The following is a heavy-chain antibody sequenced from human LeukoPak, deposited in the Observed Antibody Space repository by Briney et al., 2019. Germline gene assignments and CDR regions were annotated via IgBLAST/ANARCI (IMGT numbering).Heavy chain of an antibody. V-gene: IGHV3-23*01. CDR2: ISGSGGRT. CDR3: AKRPSRGHYDTSGYYDSFDS. Sequence: PGGSLRLSCAASGFTFSSYAMSWVRQAPGKGLEWVSGISGSGGRTYYADSVKGRFTISRDNSKNTLYLQMNSLGAEDTAVYYCAKRPSRGHYDTSGYYDSFDSWGQGTLVTVSS. J-gene: IGHJ4*02. D-gene: IGHD3-22*01. CDR1: GFTFSSYA.